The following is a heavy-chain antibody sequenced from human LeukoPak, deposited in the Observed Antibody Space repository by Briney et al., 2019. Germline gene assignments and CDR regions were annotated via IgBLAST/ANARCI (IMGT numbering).Heavy chain of an antibody. J-gene: IGHJ5*01. CDR1: GNSLIDYY. V-gene: IGHV1-2*02. CDR3: AKDGDGYNAWFDS. CDR2: INPDSGGT. D-gene: IGHD5-24*01. Sequence: ASVKVSCKASGNSLIDYYMYWVRQAPEQGFEWMGWINPDSGGTEYAHKFQGRVTLTRDTSIDTVYMELRNLRSDDTAVYFCAKDGDGYNAWFDSWGQGTQVIVSS.